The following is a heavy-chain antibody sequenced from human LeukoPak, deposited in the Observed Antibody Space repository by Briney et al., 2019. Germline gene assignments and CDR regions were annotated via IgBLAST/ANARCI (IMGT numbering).Heavy chain of an antibody. D-gene: IGHD6-13*01. Sequence: ASVKVSCKASGYTFSNYGIHWVRQAPGHGLEWMGGISGINTNTNYAQKVQGRVTMTADTSTATAYMELRSLRSDDTAVYYCARARFSSRNRDGYLDSWGEGTLVTVSS. V-gene: IGHV1-18*01. CDR3: ARARFSSRNRDGYLDS. CDR2: ISGINTNT. CDR1: GYTFSNYG. J-gene: IGHJ4*02.